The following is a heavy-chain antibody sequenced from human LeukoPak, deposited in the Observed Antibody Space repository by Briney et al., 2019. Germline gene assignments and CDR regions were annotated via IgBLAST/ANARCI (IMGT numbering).Heavy chain of an antibody. CDR3: ARESFCSGGSCYNYYYYYGMDV. V-gene: IGHV4-61*01. Sequence: SETLSLTCTVSGGSVSSGSYYWSWIRQPPGKGLEWIGYIYYSGSTNYNPSLKSRVTISVDTSKNQFSLKLSSVTAADTAVYYCARESFCSGGSCYNYYYYYGMDVWGQGTTVTVSS. J-gene: IGHJ6*02. CDR2: IYYSGST. D-gene: IGHD2-15*01. CDR1: GGSVSSGSYY.